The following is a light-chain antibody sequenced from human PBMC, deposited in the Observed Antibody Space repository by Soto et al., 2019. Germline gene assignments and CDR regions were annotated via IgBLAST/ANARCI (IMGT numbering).Light chain of an antibody. J-gene: IGKJ4*02. CDR2: SSS. CDR1: QTVSNN. Sequence: EIVMTQYPATLSVSPGERATLSCRASQTVSNNLAWYQQKPGQAPRLLFYSSSTRATGVPARFSGSRSGTDFTLTICRLQSEDFAVNYCQQYNSWPLTFGGGTKVETK. V-gene: IGKV3-15*01. CDR3: QQYNSWPLT.